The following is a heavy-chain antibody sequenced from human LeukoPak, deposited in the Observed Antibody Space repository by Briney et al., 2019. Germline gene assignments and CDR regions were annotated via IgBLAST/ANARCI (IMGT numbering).Heavy chain of an antibody. CDR2: IYPGDSDT. V-gene: IGHV5-51*01. CDR1: GYSFTTFW. CDR3: ARSYDSSGSGFDF. D-gene: IGHD3-22*01. J-gene: IGHJ4*02. Sequence: GESLKISCKASGYSFTTFWIGWVRQMPGKGLEWMGIIYPGDSDTKYSPSFQGQVTISADKSINTAYLQWSSLKASDTAMYYCARSYDSSGSGFDFWGQGTLVTVSS.